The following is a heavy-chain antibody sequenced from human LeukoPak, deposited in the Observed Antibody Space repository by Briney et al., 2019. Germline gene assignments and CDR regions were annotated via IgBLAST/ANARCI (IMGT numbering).Heavy chain of an antibody. Sequence: PGGSLRVSCAASGFTFSSYAMSWLRQAPGKGLEWVSVISGSGGSTHYADSVKGRFTISRDNSKNTLSLQMNSLRAEDTAIYYCAKDVIDAYPLDAFDIWGQGTMVTVSS. V-gene: IGHV3-23*01. J-gene: IGHJ3*02. CDR2: ISGSGGST. CDR1: GFTFSSYA. CDR3: AKDVIDAYPLDAFDI. D-gene: IGHD2/OR15-2a*01.